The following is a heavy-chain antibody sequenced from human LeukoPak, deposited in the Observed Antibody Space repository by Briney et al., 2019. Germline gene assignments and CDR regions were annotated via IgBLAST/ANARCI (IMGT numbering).Heavy chain of an antibody. CDR3: ATSGGYSYGAGDYFDY. CDR1: GYTLTELS. V-gene: IGHV1-24*01. J-gene: IGHJ4*02. D-gene: IGHD5-18*01. Sequence: ASVKVSCKVSGYTLTELSMHWVRRAPGKGLEWMGGFDPEDGETIYAQKFQGRVTMTEDTSTDTAYMELSSLRSEDTAVYYCATSGGYSYGAGDYFDYWGQGTLVTVSS. CDR2: FDPEDGET.